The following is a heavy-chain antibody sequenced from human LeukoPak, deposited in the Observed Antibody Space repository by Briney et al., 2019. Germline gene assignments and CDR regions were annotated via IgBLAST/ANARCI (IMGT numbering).Heavy chain of an antibody. Sequence: QTSETLSLTCTVSGGSISSSSYYWGWIRQPPGKGLEWIGSIYYSGSTYYNPSLKSRVTISVDTSKNQFSLKLSSVTAADTAVYYCARGGIAAAAFPLYYYYYYGMDVWGQGTTVTVSS. J-gene: IGHJ6*02. CDR3: ARGGIAAAAFPLYYYYYYGMDV. D-gene: IGHD6-13*01. CDR1: GGSISSSSYY. CDR2: IYYSGST. V-gene: IGHV4-39*01.